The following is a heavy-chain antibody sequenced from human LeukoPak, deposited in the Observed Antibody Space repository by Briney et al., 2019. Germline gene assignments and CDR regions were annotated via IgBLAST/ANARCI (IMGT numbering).Heavy chain of an antibody. CDR3: ASHTYYYSSGSFAY. D-gene: IGHD3-10*01. CDR1: GYTFTSYV. Sequence: GASVKVSCKASGYTFTSYVNWVRQAAGQGPEWMGWMNPSSGNTGYAQRFQGRVTMTRDTSINTAYLELSSLRSEDTAVYYCASHTYYYSSGSFAYWGQGTLVTVSS. CDR2: MNPSSGNT. J-gene: IGHJ4*02. V-gene: IGHV1-8*01.